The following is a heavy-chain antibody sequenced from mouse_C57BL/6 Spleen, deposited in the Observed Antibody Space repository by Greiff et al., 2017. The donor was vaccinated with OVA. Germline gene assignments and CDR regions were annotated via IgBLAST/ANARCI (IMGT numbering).Heavy chain of an antibody. CDR3: ASFYYGSSYGYFDV. Sequence: VQLKESGPGLVAPSQSLSITCTVSGFSLTSYAISWVRQPPGKGLEWLGVIWTGGGTNYYSALKSRLSISKDNSKSQVFLKMNSLQTDDTARYYCASFYYGSSYGYFDVWGTGTTVTVSS. CDR1: GFSLTSYA. D-gene: IGHD1-1*01. J-gene: IGHJ1*03. CDR2: IWTGGGT. V-gene: IGHV2-9-1*01.